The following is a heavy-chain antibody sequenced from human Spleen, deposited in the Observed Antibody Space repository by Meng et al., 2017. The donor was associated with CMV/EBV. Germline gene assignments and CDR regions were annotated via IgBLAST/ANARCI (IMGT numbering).Heavy chain of an antibody. J-gene: IGHJ4*02. CDR2: IKEDGSEK. CDR3: TRDHWRDFDY. CDR1: GLPFSTYW. D-gene: IGHD1-1*01. V-gene: IGHV3-7*01. Sequence: LTCAVSGLPFSTYWMSWVRKAPGKRLEWVASIKEDGSEKYYVDSQQGRFTASRDNTRNLLFLQMTSLRAEDTAVYYCTRDHWRDFDYWGQGTLVTVSS.